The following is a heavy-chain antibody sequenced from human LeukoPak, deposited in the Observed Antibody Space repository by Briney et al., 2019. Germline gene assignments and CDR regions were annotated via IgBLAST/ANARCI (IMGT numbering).Heavy chain of an antibody. CDR2: ISGSGGST. CDR1: GFTFSSYA. D-gene: IGHD3-10*01. CDR3: AKDRRPTMVRGPVSDY. V-gene: IGHV3-23*01. J-gene: IGHJ4*02. Sequence: GRSLRLSCAASGFTFSSYAMSWVRQAPGKGLEWVSAISGSGGSTYYADSVKGRFTISRDNSKNTLYLQMNSLRAEDTAVYYCAKDRRPTMVRGPVSDYWGQGTLVTVSS.